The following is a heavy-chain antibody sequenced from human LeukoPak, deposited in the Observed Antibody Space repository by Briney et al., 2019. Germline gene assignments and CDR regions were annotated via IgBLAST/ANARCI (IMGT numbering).Heavy chain of an antibody. Sequence: SETLSLTCTVSGYSISSGYYWGWIRQPPGKGLEWIGSIYHSGSTYYNPSLKSRVTISVDTSKNQFSLKLSSVTAADTAVYYCARDHGSGWYADAFDIWGQGTMVTVSS. CDR2: IYHSGST. D-gene: IGHD6-19*01. CDR3: ARDHGSGWYADAFDI. CDR1: GYSISSGYY. J-gene: IGHJ3*02. V-gene: IGHV4-38-2*02.